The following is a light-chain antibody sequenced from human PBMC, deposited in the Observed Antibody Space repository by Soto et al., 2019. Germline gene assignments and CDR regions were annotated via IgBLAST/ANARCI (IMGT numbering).Light chain of an antibody. CDR1: QSISSW. J-gene: IGKJ1*01. Sequence: DIQMTQSPSTLSASVGDRVTITCRASQSISSWLAWYQQKPGKVPNLLIYKASSLHSGVQSRFSGSGSGTDFTLTIRSLQPEDFATYYCQQSYSTPRTVGQGTKVDI. CDR3: QQSYSTPRT. CDR2: KAS. V-gene: IGKV1-39*01.